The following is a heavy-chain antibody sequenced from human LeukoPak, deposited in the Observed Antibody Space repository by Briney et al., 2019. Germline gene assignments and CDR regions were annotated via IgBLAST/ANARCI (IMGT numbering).Heavy chain of an antibody. Sequence: ASVKVSCKASGGTFSSYAISWVRQATGQGLEWMGWMNPNSGNTGYAQKFQGRVTMTRNTSISTAYMELSSLRSEDTAVYYCARGDVDTAMGGDYWGQGTLVTVSS. CDR1: GGTFSSYA. D-gene: IGHD5-18*01. J-gene: IGHJ4*02. V-gene: IGHV1-8*02. CDR2: MNPNSGNT. CDR3: ARGDVDTAMGGDY.